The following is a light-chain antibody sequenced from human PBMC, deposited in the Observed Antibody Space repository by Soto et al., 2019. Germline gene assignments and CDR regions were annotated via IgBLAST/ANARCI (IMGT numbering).Light chain of an antibody. V-gene: IGKV1-9*01. Sequence: IQLTQSPSFLSASVGDRVTITCLASQGISSYLAWYQQKPGKAPKLLIYAASTLQSGVPSRFSGSGSGTEFTLTISSLQPEDFATYYCQQLNSYSITFGQGTRLEI. CDR1: QGISSY. CDR3: QQLNSYSIT. J-gene: IGKJ5*01. CDR2: AAS.